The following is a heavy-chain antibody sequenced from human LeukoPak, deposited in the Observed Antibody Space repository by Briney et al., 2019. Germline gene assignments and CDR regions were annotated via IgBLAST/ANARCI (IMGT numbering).Heavy chain of an antibody. CDR3: ARRATHDAFDI. D-gene: IGHD1-26*01. Sequence: ASVKVSCKASGGTFISYAISWVRQAPGQGLEWMGGIIPIFGTANYAQKFQGRVTITADESTSTAYMELSSLRSEDTAVYYCARRATHDAFDIWGQGTMVTVSS. CDR2: IIPIFGTA. J-gene: IGHJ3*02. V-gene: IGHV1-69*13. CDR1: GGTFISYA.